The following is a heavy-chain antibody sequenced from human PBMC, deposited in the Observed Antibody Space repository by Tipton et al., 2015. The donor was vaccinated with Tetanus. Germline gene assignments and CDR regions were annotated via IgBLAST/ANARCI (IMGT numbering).Heavy chain of an antibody. D-gene: IGHD1-26*01. CDR3: ARGLPREPFYFDY. CDR2: ISRSGDAT. CDR1: GSTFSSYN. Sequence: SLRLSCAASGSTFSSYNMNWVRQAPGKGLEWVSYISRSGDATYYADSVKGRFTFSRDNSNNMLYLQMNNLRAEDTAIYYCARGLPREPFYFDYWGQGRQVTVSS. V-gene: IGHV3-23*01. J-gene: IGHJ4*02.